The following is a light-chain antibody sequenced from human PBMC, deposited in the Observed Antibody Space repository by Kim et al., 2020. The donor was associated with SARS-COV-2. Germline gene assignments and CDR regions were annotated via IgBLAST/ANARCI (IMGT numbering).Light chain of an antibody. CDR2: KAS. J-gene: IGKJ4*01. CDR1: QRISTY. CDR3: QQYSDDSPLT. Sequence: DIQMTQSPSTLSASVGDRVTITCRASQRISTYLAWYRQQPGKAPKLLIYKASSLESGVPSRFSGSGSGTEFTLTISSLQPDEFATYYCQQYSDDSPLTFGGGTKVDIK. V-gene: IGKV1-5*03.